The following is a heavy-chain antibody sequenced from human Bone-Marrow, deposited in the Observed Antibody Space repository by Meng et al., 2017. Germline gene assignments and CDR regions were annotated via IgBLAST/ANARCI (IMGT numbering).Heavy chain of an antibody. J-gene: IGHJ5*02. CDR1: GGSISSSSDD. V-gene: IGHV4-39*07. CDR3: ARDCPSPFRWFDP. CDR2: IYYSGST. Sequence: QESCTGLLKPSETLPLTCTVSGGSISSSSDDWGWIRQPPGKGLEWIGSIYYSGSTYYNPSLKSRVTISVDTSKNQFSLKLSSVTAADTAVYYCARDCPSPFRWFDPWGQGTLVTVFS.